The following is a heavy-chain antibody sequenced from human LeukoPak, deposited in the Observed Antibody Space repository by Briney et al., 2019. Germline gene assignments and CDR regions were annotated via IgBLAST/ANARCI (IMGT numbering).Heavy chain of an antibody. CDR1: GFTFSYYA. J-gene: IGHJ3*01. CDR3: ARGLWTTVTTNAFDV. Sequence: GGSLRLSCAASGFTFSYYAMHWVRQAPGKGLEYVSAISSDGYSTYYATSVKGRFTISRDNSKNTLYLQMGSLRVEDMAVYYCARGLWTTVTTNAFDVWGQGTMVTVSS. CDR2: ISSDGYST. D-gene: IGHD4-17*01. V-gene: IGHV3-64*01.